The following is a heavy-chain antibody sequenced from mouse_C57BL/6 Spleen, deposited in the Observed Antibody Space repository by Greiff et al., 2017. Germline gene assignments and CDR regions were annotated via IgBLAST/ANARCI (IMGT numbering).Heavy chain of an antibody. J-gene: IGHJ3*01. CDR1: GYTFTSYW. V-gene: IGHV1-64*01. Sequence: QVTLNESGAELVKPGASVKLSCKASGYTFTSYWMHWVKQRPGQGLEWIGMIHPNSGSTNYNEKFKSKATLTVDKASSTAYMQLSSLTSEDSAVYYCARDGNSAWFDYWGQGTLVTVSA. CDR2: IHPNSGST. D-gene: IGHD2-1*01. CDR3: ARDGNSAWFDY.